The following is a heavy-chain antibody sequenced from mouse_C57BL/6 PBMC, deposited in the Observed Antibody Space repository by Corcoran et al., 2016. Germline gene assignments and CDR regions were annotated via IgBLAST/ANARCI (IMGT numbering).Heavy chain of an antibody. Sequence: EVQLQQSGPELVKPGASVKISCKASGCTFTDYYMNWVKQSHGKSLEWIGDINPNNGGTSYNQKFKGKATLTVDKSSSTAYMELRSLTSEDSAVYYCARSITTVVATDYWGQGTTLTVSS. D-gene: IGHD1-1*01. CDR1: GCTFTDYY. CDR2: INPNNGGT. V-gene: IGHV1-26*01. CDR3: ARSITTVVATDY. J-gene: IGHJ2*01.